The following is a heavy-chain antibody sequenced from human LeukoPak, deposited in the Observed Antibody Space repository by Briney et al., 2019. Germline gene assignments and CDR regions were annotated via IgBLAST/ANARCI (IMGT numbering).Heavy chain of an antibody. Sequence: GGSLRLSCAASGFIFSDYHMSWIRQAPGKGLEWVSYIRSSGSTIYYADSVKGRFTISRDNARNSLYLQMSSLRAEDTAVYYCARSNTATAHYFDYWGQGTLVTVSS. CDR2: IRSSGSTI. D-gene: IGHD5-18*01. CDR1: GFIFSDYH. CDR3: ARSNTATAHYFDY. J-gene: IGHJ4*02. V-gene: IGHV3-11*04.